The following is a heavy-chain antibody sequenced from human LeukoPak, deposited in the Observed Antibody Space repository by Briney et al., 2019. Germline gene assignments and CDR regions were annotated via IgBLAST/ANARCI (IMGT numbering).Heavy chain of an antibody. D-gene: IGHD3-3*01. CDR2: IYSGGSA. J-gene: IGHJ4*02. V-gene: IGHV3-66*01. CDR1: GFTVSSNY. CDR3: ARGLRTMYYFDY. Sequence: GGSLRLSCAASGFTVSSNYVSWVRQAPGKGREWVSVIYSGGSAYYADSVKGRFTISRDNSKNTVYLQMNSLRAEDTAVYYCARGLRTMYYFDYWGQGTLVTVSS.